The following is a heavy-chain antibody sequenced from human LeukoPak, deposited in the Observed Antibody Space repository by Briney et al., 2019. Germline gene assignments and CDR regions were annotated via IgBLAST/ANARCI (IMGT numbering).Heavy chain of an antibody. CDR1: GGSISSYY. Sequence: SGTLSLTCTVSGGSISSYYWSWIRQPPGKGLEWIGYIYYSGSTNYNPSLKSRVTISVDTSKNQFSLKLSSVTAADTAVYYCARRLGELLYRGYYYYYMDVWGKGTTVTVSS. J-gene: IGHJ6*03. D-gene: IGHD3-10*01. V-gene: IGHV4-59*01. CDR3: ARRLGELLYRGYYYYYMDV. CDR2: IYYSGST.